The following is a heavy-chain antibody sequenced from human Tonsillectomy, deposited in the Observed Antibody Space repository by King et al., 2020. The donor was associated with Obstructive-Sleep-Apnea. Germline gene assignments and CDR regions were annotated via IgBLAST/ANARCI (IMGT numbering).Heavy chain of an antibody. J-gene: IGHJ3*02. CDR2: IWYGGSDK. Sequence: VQLVESGGGVVQPGRSLRLSCAASGFTFNSYGMHWVRQAPGKGLEWVTVIWYGGSDKYYADSVKGRFTISRDNSKNTLYLQMNSLRVEDTAMYYCARDPRWVGASPDAFDIWGQGTMVTVSS. CDR1: GFTFNSYG. D-gene: IGHD1-26*01. CDR3: ARDPRWVGASPDAFDI. V-gene: IGHV3-33*01.